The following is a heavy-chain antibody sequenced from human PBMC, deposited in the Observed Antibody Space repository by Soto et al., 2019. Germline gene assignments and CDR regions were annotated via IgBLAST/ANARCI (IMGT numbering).Heavy chain of an antibody. V-gene: IGHV4-30-2*01. CDR3: ARERSNYGYYYYGMDV. Sequence: PSETLSLTCAVSGGSISSGGYSWSWIRQPPGKGLEWIGYIYHSGSTYYNPSLKSRVTISVDRSKNQFSLKLSSVTAADTAVYYCARERSNYGYYYYGMDVWGQGTTVTVSS. D-gene: IGHD4-4*01. CDR1: GGSISSGGYS. CDR2: IYHSGST. J-gene: IGHJ6*02.